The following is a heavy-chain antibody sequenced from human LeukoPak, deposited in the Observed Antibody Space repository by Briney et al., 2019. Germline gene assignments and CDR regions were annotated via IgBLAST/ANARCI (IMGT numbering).Heavy chain of an antibody. CDR2: TNPNSGNT. CDR3: AREDYYDSGSNDY. Sequence: ASVKVSCKASGYTFTSYDINWVRQATGQGLEWMGWTNPNSGNTAYAQKFQGRVTISRNTSISTVYMEVSSLRSEDTAVYYCAREDYYDSGSNDYWGQGTLVTVSS. D-gene: IGHD3-22*01. J-gene: IGHJ4*02. V-gene: IGHV1-8*01. CDR1: GYTFTSYD.